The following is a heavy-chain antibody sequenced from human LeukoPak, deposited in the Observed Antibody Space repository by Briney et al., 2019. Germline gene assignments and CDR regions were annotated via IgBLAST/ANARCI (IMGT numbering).Heavy chain of an antibody. D-gene: IGHD3-10*01. CDR2: ISSSISYI. J-gene: IGHJ4*02. CDR1: GFTFSSYS. V-gene: IGHV3-21*01. CDR3: AREVLWFGEEEYYFDY. Sequence: GGSLRLSCAASGFTFSSYSMNWVRQAPGKGLEWVSSISSSISYIYYANSVKGRFTISRDNAKNSLYLQMNSLRAEDTAVYYCAREVLWFGEEEYYFDYWGQGTLVTVSS.